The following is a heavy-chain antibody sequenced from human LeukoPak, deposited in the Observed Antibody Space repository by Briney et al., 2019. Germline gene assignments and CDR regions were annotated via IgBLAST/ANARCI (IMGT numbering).Heavy chain of an antibody. J-gene: IGHJ4*02. D-gene: IGHD1-7*01. CDR3: GRDKDWGGNFHFDY. CDR1: GLTFSSYA. CDR2: IYSGGST. Sequence: GGSLRLSCAATGLTFSSYAMSLVRQAPGKGLEWVSVIYSGGSTYYADSVKGRVTISRDNSKNRLYLQMNSLRAEDTAVYYGGRDKDWGGNFHFDYWGQGTLVTVPS. V-gene: IGHV3-66*01.